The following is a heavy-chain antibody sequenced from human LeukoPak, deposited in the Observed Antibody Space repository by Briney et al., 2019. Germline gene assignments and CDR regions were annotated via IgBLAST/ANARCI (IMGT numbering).Heavy chain of an antibody. D-gene: IGHD3-10*01. CDR3: VKYRGFGDSYDS. Sequence: GGSLRLSCVASGFPFTIYAMSWVRQAPGKGLEWVSSIGGSSTYYADFVKGRFTISRGTSKNTMDLQMNSLRAEDTAIYYCVKYRGFGDSYDSWGQGTLVTVSS. J-gene: IGHJ4*02. CDR2: IGGSST. CDR1: GFPFTIYA. V-gene: IGHV3-23*01.